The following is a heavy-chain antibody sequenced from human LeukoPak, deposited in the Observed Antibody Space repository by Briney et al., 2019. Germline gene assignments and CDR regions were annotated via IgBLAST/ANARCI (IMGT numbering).Heavy chain of an antibody. CDR2: INPSGGST. V-gene: IGHV1-46*01. Sequence: ASVKVSCKASGYTFTSYYMHWVRQAPGQGLEWMGIINPSGGSTSYAQKFQGRVTMTRDMSTSTVYMELRSLRSDDTAVYYCARGGRDSSGWYLLDPWGQGTLVTVSS. J-gene: IGHJ5*02. CDR1: GYTFTSYY. D-gene: IGHD6-19*01. CDR3: ARGGRDSSGWYLLDP.